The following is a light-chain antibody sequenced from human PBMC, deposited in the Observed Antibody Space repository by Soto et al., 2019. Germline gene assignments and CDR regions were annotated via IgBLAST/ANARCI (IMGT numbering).Light chain of an antibody. CDR1: SSDVGSYNL. J-gene: IGLJ1*01. V-gene: IGLV2-23*02. CDR3: CSYAGVNTFYV. CDR2: GVS. Sequence: QSALTQPASGSGFPGQSSTISCTGTSSDVGSYNLVSWYQQHPGKAPKLMIYGVSKRPSGVSDRFSGSKSGDTASLTISGLQAEDEADYYCCSYAGVNTFYVFGTGTKVTVL.